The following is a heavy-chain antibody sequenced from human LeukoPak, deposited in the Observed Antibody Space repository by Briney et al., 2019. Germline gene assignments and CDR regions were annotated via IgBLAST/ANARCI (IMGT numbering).Heavy chain of an antibody. CDR3: ARVNYDILTGYSPGAFDI. J-gene: IGHJ3*02. V-gene: IGHV4-59*01. CDR1: GGSISSYY. CDR2: IYYSGST. Sequence: SETLSLTCTVSGGSISSYYWSWIRQPPGKGLEWIGYIYYSGSTNYNPSLKSRVTISVDTSKNQFSLKLSSVTAADTAVYYCARVNYDILTGYSPGAFDIWGQGTMVTVSS. D-gene: IGHD3-9*01.